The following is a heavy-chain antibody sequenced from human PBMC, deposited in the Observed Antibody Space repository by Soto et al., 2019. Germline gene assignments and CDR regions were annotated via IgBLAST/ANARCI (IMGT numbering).Heavy chain of an antibody. D-gene: IGHD5-12*01. CDR3: ARDQVSRGWNYNWFDP. CDR2: IYYSGST. J-gene: IGHJ5*02. CDR1: GDSMSIIYFL. V-gene: IGHV4-61*01. Sequence: PSETLSLTCTVSGDSMSIIYFLWCWLRQPPGKGLELIGYIYYSGSTNYNPSLKSRVTISVDTSKNQFSLKLSSVTAADTAVYYCARDQVSRGWNYNWFDPWGQGTLVTVSS.